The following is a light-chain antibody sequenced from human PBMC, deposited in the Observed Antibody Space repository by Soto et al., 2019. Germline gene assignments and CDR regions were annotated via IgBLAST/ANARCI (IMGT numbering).Light chain of an antibody. V-gene: IGKV3-11*01. CDR3: HQRQSWPRT. CDR1: QYINTR. CDR2: QTS. J-gene: IGKJ1*01. Sequence: EIVFTHSPATLSSFPVDRVTLSCRASQYINTRLAWYRHRPGQAPRLLIYQTSIRAAGIPARFSASGSGTDFTLTISDVQPEDFALYYCHQRQSWPRTFGQGTKVDIK.